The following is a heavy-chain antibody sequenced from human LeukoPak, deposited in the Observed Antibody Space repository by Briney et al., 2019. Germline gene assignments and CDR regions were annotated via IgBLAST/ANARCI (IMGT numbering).Heavy chain of an antibody. V-gene: IGHV4-59*12. CDR3: ARGRSSNWSPTPYNWFDP. D-gene: IGHD6-13*01. Sequence: SETLSLTCAVYGGSFSGYYWSWIRQPPGKGLEWIGYIYYSGSTIYNPSLKSRVTMSVDASKNLLSLKVTSVSAADTAVYYCARGRSSNWSPTPYNWFDPWGQGTLVSVSS. J-gene: IGHJ5*02. CDR2: IYYSGST. CDR1: GGSFSGYY.